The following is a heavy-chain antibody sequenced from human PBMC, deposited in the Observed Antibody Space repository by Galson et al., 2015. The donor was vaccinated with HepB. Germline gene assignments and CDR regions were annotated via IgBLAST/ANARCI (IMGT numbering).Heavy chain of an antibody. CDR3: ARGGPQTGTAAFDH. Sequence: SLRLSCAASGVTFSTHGMHWVRQAPGKGLEWVAVVWPDANNKYYADSVKGRFTISRDNSKNTLYLQMNSLGAEHTAVYYCARGGPQTGTAAFDHWGQGTLVTVSS. J-gene: IGHJ4*02. V-gene: IGHV3-33*01. D-gene: IGHD1-1*01. CDR1: GVTFSTHG. CDR2: VWPDANNK.